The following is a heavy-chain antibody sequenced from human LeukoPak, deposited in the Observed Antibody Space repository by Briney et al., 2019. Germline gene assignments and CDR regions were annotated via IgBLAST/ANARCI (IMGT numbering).Heavy chain of an antibody. V-gene: IGHV3-7*01. CDR2: IKKDGSEK. CDR1: GFTFSSYW. D-gene: IGHD5-18*01. J-gene: IGHJ4*02. Sequence: GGSLRLSCAASGFTFSSYWMSWVRQAPGKGLEWVANIKKDGSEKYYVDSVKGRFTISRDNARTSLYLQMNSLRAEDTAVYYCARDLSGVTGYTYGRGIDYWGQGTLVTVSS. CDR3: ARDLSGVTGYTYGRGIDY.